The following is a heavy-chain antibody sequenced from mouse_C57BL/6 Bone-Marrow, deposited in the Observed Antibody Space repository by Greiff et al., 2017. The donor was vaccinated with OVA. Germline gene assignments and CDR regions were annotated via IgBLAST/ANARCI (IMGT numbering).Heavy chain of an antibody. V-gene: IGHV1-81*01. Sequence: LQESGAELARPGASVKLSCKASGYTFTSYGISWVKQRTGQGLEWIGEIYPRSGNTYYNEKFKGKATLTADKSSSTAYMELRSLTSEDSAVYFCAENYGSSSFDYWGQGTTLTVSS. J-gene: IGHJ2*01. CDR3: AENYGSSSFDY. D-gene: IGHD1-1*01. CDR2: IYPRSGNT. CDR1: GYTFTSYG.